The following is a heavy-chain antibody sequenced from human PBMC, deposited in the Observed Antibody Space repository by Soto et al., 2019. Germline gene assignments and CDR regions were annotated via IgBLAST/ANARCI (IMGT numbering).Heavy chain of an antibody. CDR3: ARAWGIHWYKIAH. V-gene: IGHV5-51*01. Sequence: GESLKISCKDSGYSLTNYWIAWVRQMPGKGLEWMGIIYPGDSRTRYSPSFQGQVTISADKSISTVYLQWSSLKASDTAMYYWARAWGIHWYKIAHWGQGTLVTVSS. CDR1: GYSLTNYW. D-gene: IGHD1-1*01. J-gene: IGHJ1*01. CDR2: IYPGDSRT.